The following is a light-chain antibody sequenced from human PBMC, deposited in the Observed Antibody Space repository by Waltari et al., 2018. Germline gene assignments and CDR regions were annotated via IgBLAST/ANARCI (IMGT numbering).Light chain of an antibody. CDR1: SRDGGNYNL. CDR2: EVN. Sequence: QSALTQPASVSGSPGQSIPIPFPGTSRDGGNYNLFLWYQQHPGKAPKVMIYEVNKRPSGVSNRFSGSKSGNTAFLTISGLQAEDEAAYYCCSYAGSSTFQFGGGTKLTVL. V-gene: IGLV2-23*02. J-gene: IGLJ2*01. CDR3: CSYAGSSTFQ.